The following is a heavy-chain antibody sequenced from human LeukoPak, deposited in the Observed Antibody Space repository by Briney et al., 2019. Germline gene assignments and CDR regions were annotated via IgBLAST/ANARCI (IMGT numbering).Heavy chain of an antibody. CDR3: ARTDCSSTSCSPSSNWFDP. CDR2: ISAYNGNT. Sequence: ASVKVSCXASGYTFTSYGISWVRQAPGQGLEWMGWISAYNGNTNYAQKLQGRVTITTDTSTSTAYMELRSLRSDDTAVYYCARTDCSSTSCSPSSNWFDPWGQGTLVTVSS. D-gene: IGHD2-2*01. V-gene: IGHV1-18*01. J-gene: IGHJ5*02. CDR1: GYTFTSYG.